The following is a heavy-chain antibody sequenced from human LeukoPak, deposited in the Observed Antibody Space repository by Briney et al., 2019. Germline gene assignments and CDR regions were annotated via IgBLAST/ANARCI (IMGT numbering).Heavy chain of an antibody. CDR3: ARERVGGDVEFDY. CDR1: GYTFTSYD. CDR2: MNPNSGNT. D-gene: IGHD2-21*02. J-gene: IGHJ4*02. V-gene: IGHV1-8*01. Sequence: AASVTVSCKASGYTFTSYDINWVRQAPGQGLEWMGWMNPNSGNTGYAQKFQGRVTMTRNTSISTAYMELSSLRSEDTAVYYCARERVGGDVEFDYWGQGTLVTVSS.